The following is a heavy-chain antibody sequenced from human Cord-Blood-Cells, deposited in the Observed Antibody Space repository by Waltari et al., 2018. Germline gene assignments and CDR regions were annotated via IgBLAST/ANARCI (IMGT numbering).Heavy chain of an antibody. J-gene: IGHJ6*02. CDR3: AKDLDDYGDYYYYGMDV. V-gene: IGHV3-23*01. D-gene: IGHD4-17*01. CDR2: ISGSGGST. Sequence: EVQLLVSGGGLVQPGGSLRLSCAASGFTFSSHAMSWVRQAPGKGLEWVSAISGSGGSTYYADSVKGRFTISRDNSKNTLYLQMNSLRAEDTAVYYCAKDLDDYGDYYYYGMDVWGQGTTVTVSS. CDR1: GFTFSSHA.